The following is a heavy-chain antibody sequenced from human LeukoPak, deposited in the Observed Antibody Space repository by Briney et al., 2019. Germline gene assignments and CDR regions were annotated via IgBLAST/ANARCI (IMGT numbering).Heavy chain of an antibody. V-gene: IGHV1-69*04. Sequence: SVKVSCKASGGTFSSYAISWVRQAPGQGLEWMGRIIPILGIANYAQKFQGRVTITTDKSTTTAYMELSSLRSEDTAVYYCARDGYGDAFDIWGQGTMVTVS. J-gene: IGHJ3*02. CDR1: GGTFSSYA. CDR2: IIPILGIA. D-gene: IGHD6-13*01. CDR3: ARDGYGDAFDI.